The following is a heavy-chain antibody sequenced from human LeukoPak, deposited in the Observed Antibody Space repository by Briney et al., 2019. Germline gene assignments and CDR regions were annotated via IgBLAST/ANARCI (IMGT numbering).Heavy chain of an antibody. J-gene: IGHJ4*02. CDR2: ISAYNGNT. D-gene: IGHD3-3*01. CDR3: ARDVRTKYYDFWSGYYPLFDY. V-gene: IGHV1-18*01. Sequence: ASVKVSCKASGYTFTSYGISWVRQAPGQGLEWMGWISAYNGNTNYTQKLQGRVTMTTDTSTSTAYMELRSLRSDDTAVYYCARDVRTKYYDFWSGYYPLFDYWGQGTLVTVSS. CDR1: GYTFTSYG.